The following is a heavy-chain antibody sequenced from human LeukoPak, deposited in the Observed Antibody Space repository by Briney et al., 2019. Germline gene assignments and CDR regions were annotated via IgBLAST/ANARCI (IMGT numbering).Heavy chain of an antibody. CDR1: GYSFTSYC. Sequence: GESLKLSCKGSGYSFTSYCIDWVRQIPGKGLEWIWNIYPSNSDTKYTPSFQGQVTISTDNSINTAYLQVNSLKASDTAMYYCARRNYGGDDDWGQGTLVTVSS. D-gene: IGHD4-23*01. V-gene: IGHV5-51*01. CDR2: IYPSNSDT. J-gene: IGHJ4*02. CDR3: ARRNYGGDDD.